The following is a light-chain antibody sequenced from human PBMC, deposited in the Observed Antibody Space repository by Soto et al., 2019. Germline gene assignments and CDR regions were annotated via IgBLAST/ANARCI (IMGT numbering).Light chain of an antibody. V-gene: IGKV3-20*01. J-gene: IGKJ2*01. CDR3: QHYGSSPYT. Sequence: EIVLTQSPGTLSLSPGERATLSCRASQSVTNSFFAWYQQKPGQAPRLLIYGASSRATGIPPRFGGSGPGTALPLTTSTLGPEDFAVYYCQHYGSSPYTFGQGTKLEIK. CDR2: GAS. CDR1: QSVTNSF.